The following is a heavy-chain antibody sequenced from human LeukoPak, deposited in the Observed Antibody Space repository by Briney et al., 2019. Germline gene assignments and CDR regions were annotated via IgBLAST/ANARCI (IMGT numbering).Heavy chain of an antibody. CDR1: GFTFSSYV. CDR2: ISYDGSNK. V-gene: IGHV3-30-3*01. J-gene: IGHJ4*02. Sequence: GGSLRLSCAASGFTFSSYVMHWVRQAPGKGLEWVAVISYDGSNKYYADSVKGRFTISRDNSKNTLYLQMNSLRAEDTAVYYCARLWFGESHFDYWGQGTLVTVSS. CDR3: ARLWFGESHFDY. D-gene: IGHD3-10*01.